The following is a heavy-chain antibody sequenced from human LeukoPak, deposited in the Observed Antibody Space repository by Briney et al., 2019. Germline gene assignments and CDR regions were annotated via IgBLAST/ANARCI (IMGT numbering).Heavy chain of an antibody. Sequence: GGSLRLSCTVSGFTVSSNSMSWVRQAPGKGLEWVSFIYSGGNTLYSDSVKGRFTISRDNSKNTLYLQMNSLRAEDTAVYYCANSRRSGYWYFDLWGRGTLVTVSS. D-gene: IGHD3-22*01. V-gene: IGHV3-53*01. CDR3: ANSRRSGYWYFDL. CDR1: GFTVSSNS. CDR2: IYSGGNT. J-gene: IGHJ2*01.